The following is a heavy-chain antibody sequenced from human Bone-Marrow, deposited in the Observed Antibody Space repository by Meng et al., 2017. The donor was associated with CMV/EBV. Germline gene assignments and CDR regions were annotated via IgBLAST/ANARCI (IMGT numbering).Heavy chain of an antibody. Sequence: SCAASAFDFSNFGLHWVRKAPGKGLDWVAVISTDDTYTYYKYYTHSVKGRFTISRDNAKNTLYLQMNSLRAEDTAVYYCARGSGDYWGQGTLVTVS. CDR2: ISTDDTYTYYK. CDR3: ARGSGDY. CDR1: AFDFSNFG. V-gene: IGHV3-33*01. J-gene: IGHJ4*02.